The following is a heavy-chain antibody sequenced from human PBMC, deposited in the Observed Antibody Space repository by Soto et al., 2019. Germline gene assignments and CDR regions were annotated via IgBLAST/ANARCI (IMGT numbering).Heavy chain of an antibody. CDR1: SGSISSSNW. D-gene: IGHD5-12*01. J-gene: IGHJ6*03. V-gene: IGHV4-4*02. Sequence: SETLSLTCAVSSGSISSSNWWSWVRQPPGKGLEWIGEIYHSGSTNYNPSLKSRVTISVDKSKNQFSLKLSSVTAADTAVYYCASCTLEYSGYDSNYYYYMDVWGKGTTVTVS. CDR2: IYHSGST. CDR3: ASCTLEYSGYDSNYYYYMDV.